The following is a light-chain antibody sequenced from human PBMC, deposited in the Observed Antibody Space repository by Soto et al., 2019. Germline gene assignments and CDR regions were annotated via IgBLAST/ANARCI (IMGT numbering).Light chain of an antibody. CDR3: QQRSNWPWT. CDR2: WAS. Sequence: DIVMTQSPDSLAVSLGERAPINCRSSQSILYSSNNKNYLAWYQQKPGQPPKLLIYWASTRESGVPDRFSGSGSGTDFTLTISSLEPEDFAVYYCQQRSNWPWTFGQGTKVDI. CDR1: QSILYSSNNKNY. J-gene: IGKJ1*01. V-gene: IGKV4-1*01.